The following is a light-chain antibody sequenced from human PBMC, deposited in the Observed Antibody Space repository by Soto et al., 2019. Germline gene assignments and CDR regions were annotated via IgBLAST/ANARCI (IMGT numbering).Light chain of an antibody. V-gene: IGLV2-14*01. CDR3: SSFTTSSTYV. CDR1: TSDVGGYDY. Sequence: QSALTQPASVSGSPGQSITISCTGTTSDVGGYDYVSWYQQHPGKAPKLLIFEVRNRPSGVSSRFSGSRSANSASLTISGLQAEDEADYYCSSFTTSSTYVFGTGTKVTVL. CDR2: EVR. J-gene: IGLJ1*01.